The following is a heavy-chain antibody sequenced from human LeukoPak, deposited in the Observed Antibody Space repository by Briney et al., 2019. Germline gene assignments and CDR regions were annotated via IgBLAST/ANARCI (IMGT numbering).Heavy chain of an antibody. D-gene: IGHD2-15*01. Sequence: ASVKVSCKASGYTFTGYYMHWVRQAPGQGLEWMGWINPNSGGTNYAQKFQGRVTMTRDTSISTAYMELSRLRSDDTAVYYCASGCSGGSCYSPFDYWGQGTLVTVSS. CDR1: GYTFTGYY. CDR3: ASGCSGGSCYSPFDY. J-gene: IGHJ4*02. V-gene: IGHV1-2*02. CDR2: INPNSGGT.